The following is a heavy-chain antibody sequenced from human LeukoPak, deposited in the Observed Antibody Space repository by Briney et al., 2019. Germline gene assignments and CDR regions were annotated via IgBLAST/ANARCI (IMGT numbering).Heavy chain of an antibody. V-gene: IGHV3-53*01. CDR1: GFTFSSHW. Sequence: PGGSLRLSCAASGFTFSSHWMSWVRQAPGKGLEWVAVIHSGGSTYYADSVKGRFTISRDNSKNTLYLQMNSLRAEDTAVYYCARVTDFGGDWFDPWGQGTLVTVSS. CDR2: IHSGGST. J-gene: IGHJ5*02. CDR3: ARVTDFGGDWFDP. D-gene: IGHD4-23*01.